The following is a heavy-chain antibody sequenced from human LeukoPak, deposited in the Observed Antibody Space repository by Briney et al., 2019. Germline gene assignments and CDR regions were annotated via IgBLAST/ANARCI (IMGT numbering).Heavy chain of an antibody. V-gene: IGHV3-30*04. CDR1: GFTFSSYA. J-gene: IGHJ4*02. Sequence: GRSLRLSCAASGFTFSSYAMHWVRQAPGKGLEWVAVISYDGSNKYYADSVKGRFTISRGNSKNTLYLQMNSLRAEDTAVYYCARGVVGGYYYPFDYWGQGTLVTVSS. D-gene: IGHD3-22*01. CDR3: ARGVVGGYYYPFDY. CDR2: ISYDGSNK.